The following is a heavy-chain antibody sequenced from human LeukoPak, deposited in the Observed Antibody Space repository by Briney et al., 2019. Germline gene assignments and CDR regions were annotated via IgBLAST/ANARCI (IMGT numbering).Heavy chain of an antibody. CDR3: ARDGPSSGDY. D-gene: IGHD6-19*01. Sequence: PGRSLRLSCAASGFTFSSYAMHWVRQAPGKGLEWVAVISYDGSNKYYADSVKGRFTISRDNAKNSLYLQMNSLRAEDTAVYYCARDGPSSGDYWGQGTLVTVSS. J-gene: IGHJ4*02. CDR2: ISYDGSNK. V-gene: IGHV3-30-3*01. CDR1: GFTFSSYA.